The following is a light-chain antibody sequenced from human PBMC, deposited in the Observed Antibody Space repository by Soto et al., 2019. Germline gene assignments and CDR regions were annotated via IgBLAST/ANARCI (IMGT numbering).Light chain of an antibody. V-gene: IGKV1-39*01. CDR3: QQGDSTPYT. Sequence: DIQMTQSPSSLSASVGDRVTITCRTSQSINTYLNWCQQKPGKAPNLLIYTTSHLHSGVPSRFSGSGSGTDFTLTISSLQPEDFATYFCQQGDSTPYTFGQGTTLEIK. CDR1: QSINTY. J-gene: IGKJ2*01. CDR2: TTS.